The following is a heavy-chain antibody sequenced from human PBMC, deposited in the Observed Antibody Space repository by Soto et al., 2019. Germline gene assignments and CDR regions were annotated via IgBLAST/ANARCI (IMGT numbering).Heavy chain of an antibody. CDR1: GINLINHA. V-gene: IGHV3-23*01. Sequence: PXDALRLSCVASGINLINHAMTWFRQAPGKGLEWVSTVSETGTVTYYADSVKGRFTISRDNSRNTLYLQLNNLRAEDTAVYYCLTGSSGTRGEDFWGPGALVTVSS. CDR3: LTGSSGTRGEDF. J-gene: IGHJ4*02. D-gene: IGHD3-16*01. CDR2: VSETGTVT.